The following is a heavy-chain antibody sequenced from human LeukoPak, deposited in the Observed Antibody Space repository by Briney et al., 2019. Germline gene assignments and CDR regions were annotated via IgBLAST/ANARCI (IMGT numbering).Heavy chain of an antibody. Sequence: GGSLRLSCAASGFTFSSYSMNWVRQAPGKGLEWVSSISSSSSYICYADSVKGRFTISRDNAKNSLYLQMNSLRAEDTAVYYCARDRRELLYYFDYWGQGTLVTVSS. CDR1: GFTFSSYS. V-gene: IGHV3-21*01. J-gene: IGHJ4*02. CDR3: ARDRRELLYYFDY. D-gene: IGHD1-26*01. CDR2: ISSSSSYI.